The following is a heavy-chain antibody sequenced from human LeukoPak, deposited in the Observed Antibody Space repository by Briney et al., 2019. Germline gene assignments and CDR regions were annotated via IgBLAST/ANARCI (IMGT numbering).Heavy chain of an antibody. J-gene: IGHJ4*02. CDR2: INPNSGGT. D-gene: IGHD1-26*01. CDR3: ARGGPMRWEPFDY. Sequence: ASVKVSCKASGYTFTNYYMHWVRQAPGQGLEWMGWINPNSGGTNYAQKFQGRVTMTRDTSISTAYMELSRLRSDDTAVYYCARGGPMRWEPFDYWGQGTLVTVSS. CDR1: GYTFTNYY. V-gene: IGHV1-2*02.